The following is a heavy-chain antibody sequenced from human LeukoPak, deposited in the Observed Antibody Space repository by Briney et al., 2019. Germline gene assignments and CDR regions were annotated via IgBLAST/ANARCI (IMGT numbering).Heavy chain of an antibody. CDR1: GFTFGDHA. J-gene: IGHJ6*02. CDR2: IRSKAYRGTI. Sequence: GGSLRLSCTGSGFTFGDHAMSWVRQAPGKGLEWVGFIRSKAYRGTIEYAASAKGRFTISRDDSASIAYLQMNSLKIEDTAVYYCARGPIQLWIHNAMDVWGQGTTVTVSS. V-gene: IGHV3-49*04. D-gene: IGHD1-1*01. CDR3: ARGPIQLWIHNAMDV.